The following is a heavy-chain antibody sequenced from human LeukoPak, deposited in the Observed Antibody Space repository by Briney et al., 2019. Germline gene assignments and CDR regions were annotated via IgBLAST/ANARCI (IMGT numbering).Heavy chain of an antibody. Sequence: GGSLRLSCAASGFSVRTNYMSWVRQAPGKGLEWVSVIYSGGTIRYADSVKGRFTISRDNSRDTLHLQMNRLRVDATAVYYCVRAVHHLFYSDSSGYYGDAFDVWGQGTVVTVSS. CDR2: IYSGGTI. J-gene: IGHJ3*01. CDR1: GFSVRTNY. CDR3: VRAVHHLFYSDSSGYYGDAFDV. V-gene: IGHV3-53*01. D-gene: IGHD3-22*01.